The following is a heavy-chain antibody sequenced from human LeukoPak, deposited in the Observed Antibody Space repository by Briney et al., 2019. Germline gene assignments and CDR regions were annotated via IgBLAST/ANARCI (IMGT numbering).Heavy chain of an antibody. CDR2: IIPIFGIA. CDR3: ARVGGQAYCGGDCYYSWFDP. CDR1: GGTFSSYA. Sequence: SVKVSCKASGGTFSSYAISWVRQAPGQGLEWMGRIIPIFGIANYAQKFQGRVTITADKSTSTAYMELSSLRSEDTAVYCCARVGGQAYCGGDCYYSWFDPWGQGALVTVSS. J-gene: IGHJ5*02. D-gene: IGHD2-21*02. V-gene: IGHV1-69*04.